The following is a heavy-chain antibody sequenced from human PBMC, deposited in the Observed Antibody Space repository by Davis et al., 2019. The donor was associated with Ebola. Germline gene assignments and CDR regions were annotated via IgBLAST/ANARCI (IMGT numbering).Heavy chain of an antibody. D-gene: IGHD1-26*01. Sequence: SETLSLTCTVSGGSISSYYWSWIRQPPGKGLEWIGYIYYSGSTNYNPSLKSRVTISVDTSKNPFSLKLSSVTAADTAVYYWARMGATTDYGMDVWGQGTTVTVSS. J-gene: IGHJ6*02. V-gene: IGHV4-59*08. CDR1: GGSISSYY. CDR3: ARMGATTDYGMDV. CDR2: IYYSGST.